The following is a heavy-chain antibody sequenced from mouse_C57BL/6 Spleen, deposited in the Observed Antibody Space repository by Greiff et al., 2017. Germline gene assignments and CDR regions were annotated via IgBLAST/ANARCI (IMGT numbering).Heavy chain of an antibody. Sequence: EVKLVESGPELVKPGDSVKISCKASGYSFTGYFMNWVMQSHGKSLEWIGRINPYNGDTFYNQKFKGKATLTVDKSSSTAHMELRSLTSEDSAVYYCAREGDYYGSSDAMDYWGQGTSVTVSS. CDR3: AREGDYYGSSDAMDY. D-gene: IGHD1-1*01. CDR2: INPYNGDT. V-gene: IGHV1-20*01. J-gene: IGHJ4*01. CDR1: GYSFTGYF.